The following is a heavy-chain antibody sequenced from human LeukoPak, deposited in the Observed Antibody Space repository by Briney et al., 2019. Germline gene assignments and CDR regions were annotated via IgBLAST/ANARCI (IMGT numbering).Heavy chain of an antibody. V-gene: IGHV1-2*02. CDR1: GHTFTGYY. J-gene: IGHJ4*02. Sequence: GASVKVSCNASGHTFTGYYIHCVRQAPGKALEWMGWINPNSGGTNYAQKFQGRVTMTRDTSITYMELSRLRSDDTAVYYCARAYSGYEAFDYWGQGTLVTVSS. CDR2: INPNSGGT. D-gene: IGHD5-12*01. CDR3: ARAYSGYEAFDY.